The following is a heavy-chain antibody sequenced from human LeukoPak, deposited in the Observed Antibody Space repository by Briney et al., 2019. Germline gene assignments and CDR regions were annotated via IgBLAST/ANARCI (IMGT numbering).Heavy chain of an antibody. Sequence: SETLSLTCTVSGGSISSYYWNWIRQPAGKGLEWIGRIYTSGYTNYNPSLKSRVTMSLDTSKSQFSLKLSSVTAADTAVYYCARASSGYYWDFDYWGQGALVTVSS. CDR2: IYTSGYT. CDR1: GGSISSYY. V-gene: IGHV4-4*07. J-gene: IGHJ4*02. CDR3: ARASSGYYWDFDY. D-gene: IGHD3-22*01.